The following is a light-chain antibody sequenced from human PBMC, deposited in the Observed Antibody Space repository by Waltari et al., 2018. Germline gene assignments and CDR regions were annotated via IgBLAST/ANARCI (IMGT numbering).Light chain of an antibody. CDR1: SSDVGGYNY. J-gene: IGLJ2*01. V-gene: IGLV2-14*03. CDR2: DVS. CDR3: SSYASGSTLVV. Sequence: QSALTQPASVSGSPGQSITISSTATSSDVGGYNYVSLYQQHPGKAPKLMIFDVSNRPSGVSIRFSGSKSGNTASLTISGLQAEDEADYYCSSYASGSTLVVFGGGTKLTVL.